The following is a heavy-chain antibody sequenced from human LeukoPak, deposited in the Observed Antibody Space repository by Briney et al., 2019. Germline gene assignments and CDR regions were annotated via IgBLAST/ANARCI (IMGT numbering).Heavy chain of an antibody. J-gene: IGHJ4*02. V-gene: IGHV3-7*03. CDR2: INLGGTNK. CDR1: GFSFSTHW. Sequence: GGSLRLSRVASGFSFSTHWMHWVRQAPGKGLEWVATINLGGTNKYYVDAVKGRFSISRDDATSSLHLQMNSLRVEDTAVYYCAGIDADWGQGTLVTVSS. CDR3: AGIDAD. D-gene: IGHD3-9*01.